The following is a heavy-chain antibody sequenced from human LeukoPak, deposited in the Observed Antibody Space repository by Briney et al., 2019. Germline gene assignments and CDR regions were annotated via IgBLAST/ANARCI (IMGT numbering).Heavy chain of an antibody. J-gene: IGHJ3*01. Sequence: GGSLRLSCAASGIRFDRYAMTWVRQAPGKGLEWVSAISYSGSSPYYGDSVKGRFTISRDNSKNTVYLQMNSLRDEDTALYYCAKDSSVLPNALDLWGQGPMVTVSS. CDR3: AKDSSVLPNALDL. V-gene: IGHV3-23*01. CDR2: ISYSGSSP. D-gene: IGHD4/OR15-4a*01. CDR1: GIRFDRYA.